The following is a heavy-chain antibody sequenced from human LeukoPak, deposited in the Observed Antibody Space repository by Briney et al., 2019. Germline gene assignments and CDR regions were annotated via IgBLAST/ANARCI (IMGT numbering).Heavy chain of an antibody. D-gene: IGHD6-13*01. Sequence: GGSLRLSCAASGFTFNNYGMSWVRQATGKGLEWVSYIASGSNSIYYAGSVKGRFTISRDNAENSLYLQMNSLRAEDTAVYYCARDVGYGYFYYYGMDVWGQGTTVTVSS. CDR2: IASGSNSI. CDR3: ARDVGYGYFYYYGMDV. CDR1: GFTFNNYG. J-gene: IGHJ6*02. V-gene: IGHV3-48*01.